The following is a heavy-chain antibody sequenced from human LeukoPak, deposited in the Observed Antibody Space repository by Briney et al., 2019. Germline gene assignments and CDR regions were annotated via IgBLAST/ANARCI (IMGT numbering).Heavy chain of an antibody. D-gene: IGHD3-3*01. J-gene: IGHJ1*01. CDR2: IKSDGKT. V-gene: IGHV3-74*01. Sequence: GGSLRLSCEASGFTFSRYWMHWVRQAPGKGLVWASRIKSDGKTNYADSVKGRFTISRDNAKDTVSLQMNGLRADDTGVYYCARAPSEVGGYYPEYFRHWGQGTLVTVSS. CDR1: GFTFSRYW. CDR3: ARAPSEVGGYYPEYFRH.